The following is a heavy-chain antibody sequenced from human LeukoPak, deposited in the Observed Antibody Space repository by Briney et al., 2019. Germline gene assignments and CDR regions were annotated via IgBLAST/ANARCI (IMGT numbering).Heavy chain of an antibody. V-gene: IGHV4-30-4*08. D-gene: IGHD2-15*01. Sequence: SQTLSLTCTVSGGSINSGDYYWSWFRQPPGKGLEWIGYIYYSGSTYYNPSLKSRVTISVDTSKNQFSLKLSSVTAADTAAYYCARDGCSGGSCYSLFDYWGQGTLVTVSS. CDR3: ARDGCSGGSCYSLFDY. J-gene: IGHJ4*02. CDR2: IYYSGST. CDR1: GGSINSGDYY.